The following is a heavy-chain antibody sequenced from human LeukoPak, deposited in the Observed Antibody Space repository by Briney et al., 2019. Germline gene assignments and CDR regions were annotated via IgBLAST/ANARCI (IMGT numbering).Heavy chain of an antibody. D-gene: IGHD2-15*01. J-gene: IGHJ3*02. Sequence: PGGSLRLSCAASGFTFSSYDVHWVRQATGKGLEWVSAIGTAGDPYYPGSVKGRFTISRENAKNSLYLQMISLRAGDTAVYYCARGLRYCSGGSCYNSDAFDIWGQGTMVTVSS. CDR2: IGTAGDP. CDR3: ARGLRYCSGGSCYNSDAFDI. CDR1: GFTFSSYD. V-gene: IGHV3-13*05.